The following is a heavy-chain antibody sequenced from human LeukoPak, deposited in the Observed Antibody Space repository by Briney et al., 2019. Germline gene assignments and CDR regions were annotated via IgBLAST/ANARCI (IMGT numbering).Heavy chain of an antibody. CDR3: ARGYYDSSGFSLPFDY. V-gene: IGHV4-59*01. J-gene: IGHJ4*02. D-gene: IGHD3-22*01. CDR1: GGSISSYY. CDR2: IYYSGST. Sequence: PSETLSLTCTVSGGSISSYYWSGIRQPPGKGLEWIGYIYYSGSTNYNPSLKSRVTISVDTSKNQFSLKLSSVTAADTAVYYCARGYYDSSGFSLPFDYSGQGTLVTVSS.